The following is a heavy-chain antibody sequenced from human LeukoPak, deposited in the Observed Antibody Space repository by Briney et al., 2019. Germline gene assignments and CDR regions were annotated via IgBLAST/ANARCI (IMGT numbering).Heavy chain of an antibody. J-gene: IGHJ6*02. CDR2: MNPNSGNT. CDR1: GYTFTSYD. D-gene: IGHD3-3*01. Sequence: ASVKVSCKASGYTFTSYDINWVRQATGQGLEWMGWMNPNSGNTGYAQKFQGRVTMTRNTSISTAYMELSSLRSEDTAVYYCARDSGFLEWPYYYYGMDVWGQGTTVTVSS. V-gene: IGHV1-8*01. CDR3: ARDSGFLEWPYYYYGMDV.